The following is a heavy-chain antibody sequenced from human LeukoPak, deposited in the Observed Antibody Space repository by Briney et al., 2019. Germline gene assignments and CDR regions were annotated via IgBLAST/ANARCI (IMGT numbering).Heavy chain of an antibody. V-gene: IGHV3-23*01. CDR1: GFTFSSYA. J-gene: IGHJ1*01. CDR2: ISGSGGST. CDR3: AKDAVAGTQSPPEYFQH. Sequence: PPGGSLRLSCAASGFTFSSYAMSWVRQAPGKGLEWVSAISGSGGSTYYADSVKGRFTISRDNSKNTLYLQMNSLRAEDTAVYYCAKDAVAGTQSPPEYFQHWGQGTLVTVSS. D-gene: IGHD6-19*01.